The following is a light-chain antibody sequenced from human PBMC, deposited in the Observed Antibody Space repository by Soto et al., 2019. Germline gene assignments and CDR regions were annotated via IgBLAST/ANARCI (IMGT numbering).Light chain of an antibody. Sequence: QSALTQPASGSGSPGQSITISCTGTSSDVGGYNFVSWYQQHPDKAPKLMIYDVSNRPSGVSSRFSGSKSGNTASLTISGLQAEDEADYYCSSYTSSSTRVFGTGTKVTVL. CDR3: SSYTSSSTRV. J-gene: IGLJ1*01. CDR2: DVS. CDR1: SSDVGGYNF. V-gene: IGLV2-14*01.